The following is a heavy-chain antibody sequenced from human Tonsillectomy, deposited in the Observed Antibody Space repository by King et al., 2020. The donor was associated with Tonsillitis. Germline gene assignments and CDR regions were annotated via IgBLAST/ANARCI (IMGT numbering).Heavy chain of an antibody. J-gene: IGHJ4*02. CDR1: GGSISSNRYY. D-gene: IGHD3-10*01. CDR3: ARSRGKGYFYY. CDR2: IFYSGRT. V-gene: IGHV4-39*01. Sequence: QLQESGPGLVKPSETLYLTCTVSGGSISSNRYYWGWIRQPPGKGLEWIGYIFYSGRTHYTPSLKSRVTISVDTSRNQFSLKVTSVTAADTAVYYCARSRGKGYFYYWGQGTLVTVSS.